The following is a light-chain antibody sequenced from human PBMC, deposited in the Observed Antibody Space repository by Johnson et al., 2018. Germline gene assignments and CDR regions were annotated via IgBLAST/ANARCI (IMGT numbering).Light chain of an antibody. CDR3: GTWDSSLSAGNV. J-gene: IGLJ1*01. V-gene: IGLV1-51*02. Sequence: QSVLTQPPSVSAAPGQKVTISCSGSSSNIGNNYVSWYQQHPGTAPKLLIYENNKRPSGIPDRFSGSKSGPSATLGITGLKTGAEADYYCGTWDSSLSAGNVFGTGTKVTVL. CDR1: SSNIGNNY. CDR2: ENN.